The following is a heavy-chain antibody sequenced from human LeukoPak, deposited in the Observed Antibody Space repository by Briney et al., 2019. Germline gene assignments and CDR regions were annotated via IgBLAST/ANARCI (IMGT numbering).Heavy chain of an antibody. CDR2: ISDSGGST. CDR1: GFTFSSHA. V-gene: IGHV3-23*01. D-gene: IGHD2-15*01. J-gene: IGHJ4*02. Sequence: GGSLRLSCAASGFTFSSHAMSWVRQAPGKGLEWVSAISDSGGSTYYADSVKGRFTISRDNSNNTLYLQMNSLRAEDTALYYCAKLTLLGYCSGGSCYDRRVFDYWGQGTLVTVSS. CDR3: AKLTLLGYCSGGSCYDRRVFDY.